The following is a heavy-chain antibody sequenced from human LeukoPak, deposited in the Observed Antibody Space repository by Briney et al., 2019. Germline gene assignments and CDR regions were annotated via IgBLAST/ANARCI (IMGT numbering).Heavy chain of an antibody. D-gene: IGHD3-10*01. CDR2: INPNTGGT. Sequence: ASVKVSCEASGYTFTNYYIHWVRQTPGQGLEWVGWINPNTGGTNYAAKFQGRVTMTRDTSTGTAYMDLSRLSSDDTAVYFCARDPRYYESGTYSIQALTDCYNYMDVWGKGTSVTVSS. CDR3: ARDPRYYESGTYSIQALTDCYNYMDV. CDR1: GYTFTNYY. J-gene: IGHJ6*03. V-gene: IGHV1-2*02.